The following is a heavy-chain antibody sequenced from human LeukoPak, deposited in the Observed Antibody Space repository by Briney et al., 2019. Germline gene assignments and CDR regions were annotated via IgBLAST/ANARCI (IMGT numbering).Heavy chain of an antibody. J-gene: IGHJ4*02. CDR3: ASISGYFEY. CDR2: IVGSGGTT. CDR1: GFTFSSYS. D-gene: IGHD3-3*01. Sequence: GGSLRLSCEASGFTFSSYSMSWVRQAPGKGLEWVSAIVGSGGTTFYADSVKGRFTISRDNSKNTQYLQMNSLRAEDTAVYYCASISGYFEYWGQGTPVSVFS. V-gene: IGHV3-23*01.